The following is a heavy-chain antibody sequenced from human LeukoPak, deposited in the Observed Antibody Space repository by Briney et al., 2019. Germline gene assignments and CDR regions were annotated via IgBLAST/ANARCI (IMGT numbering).Heavy chain of an antibody. V-gene: IGHV1-24*01. D-gene: IGHD1-26*01. CDR2: FDPEDGET. J-gene: IGHJ4*02. CDR1: GTYTLIELS. CDR3: ATLLGETHFFDY. Sequence: GASVKGSCKVSGTYTLIELSMHWVRQAPGKGLEWMGGFDPEDGETIYAQKFKGRVTSTEDTSTATACMDLSSLRSEDTAVYYCATLLGETHFFDYWGQGTLVTVSS.